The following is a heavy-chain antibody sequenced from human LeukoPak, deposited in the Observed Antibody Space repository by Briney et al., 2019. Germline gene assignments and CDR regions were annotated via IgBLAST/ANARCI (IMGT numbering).Heavy chain of an antibody. D-gene: IGHD3-9*01. CDR3: AKGDYDILTVASDY. CDR1: GFTVSSNY. J-gene: IGHJ4*02. Sequence: GGSLRLSCAASGFTVSSNYMSWVRQAPGKGLEWVSVIYSGGSTYYADSVKGRFTISRHNSKNTLYLQMNSLRAEDTALYYCAKGDYDILTVASDYWGQGTLVTVSS. CDR2: IYSGGST. V-gene: IGHV3-53*04.